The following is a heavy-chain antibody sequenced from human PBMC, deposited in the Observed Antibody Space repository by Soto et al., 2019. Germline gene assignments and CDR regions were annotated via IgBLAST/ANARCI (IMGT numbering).Heavy chain of an antibody. Sequence: GESLKISCKGSGYSFTSYWIGWVRQMPGKGLEWMGIIYPGDSDTRYSPSFQGQVTISADKSISTAYLQWSSLKASDTAMYYCARSSGLHSSLTRGAFAIWGQGTMVTVSS. CDR1: GYSFTSYW. D-gene: IGHD3-3*01. CDR2: IYPGDSDT. V-gene: IGHV5-51*01. CDR3: ARSSGLHSSLTRGAFAI. J-gene: IGHJ3*02.